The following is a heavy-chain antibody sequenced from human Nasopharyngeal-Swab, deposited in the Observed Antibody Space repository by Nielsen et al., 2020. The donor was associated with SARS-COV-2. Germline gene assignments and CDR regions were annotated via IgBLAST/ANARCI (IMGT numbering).Heavy chain of an antibody. V-gene: IGHV1-46*01. CDR2: ISTNGGGA. D-gene: IGHD3-3*01. J-gene: IGHJ4*02. CDR3: ARGIGYHEFWSRYIDY. CDR1: GYTFISYY. Sequence: ASVKVSCKASGYTFISYYIHWVRQAPGEGLEWMGVISTNGGGARYAQKFQGRVTMTSDASTSTVYMELSSLRSEDTAVYYCARGIGYHEFWSRYIDYWGQGTLVTVSS.